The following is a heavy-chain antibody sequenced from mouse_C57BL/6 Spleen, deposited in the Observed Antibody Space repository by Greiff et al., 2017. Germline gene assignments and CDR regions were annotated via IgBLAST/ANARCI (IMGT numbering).Heavy chain of an antibody. D-gene: IGHD2-4*01. CDR2: IHPNSGST. CDR1: GYTFTSYW. CDR3: ARSGPYDYDGDYYAMDY. Sequence: VQLQQPGAELVKPGASVKLSCKASGYTFTSYWMHWVKQRPGQGLEWIGMIHPNSGSTHYNEKFKSKATLTVDKSSSTAYMQLSSLTSEDSAVYYCARSGPYDYDGDYYAMDYWGQGTSVTVSS. J-gene: IGHJ4*01. V-gene: IGHV1-64*01.